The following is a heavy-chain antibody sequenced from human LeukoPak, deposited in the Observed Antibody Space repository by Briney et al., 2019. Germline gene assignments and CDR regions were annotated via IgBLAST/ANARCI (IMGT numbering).Heavy chain of an antibody. CDR1: GGTFSSYA. Sequence: SVKVSCKASGGTFSSYAISWVRQAPGQGLEWMGRIIPIFGTANYAQKFQGRVTITTDESTSTAYMELSSLRSEDTAVYYCATREYSSSDYFDYWGQGTLVTVSS. J-gene: IGHJ4*02. CDR3: ATREYSSSDYFDY. CDR2: IIPIFGTA. V-gene: IGHV1-69*05. D-gene: IGHD6-6*01.